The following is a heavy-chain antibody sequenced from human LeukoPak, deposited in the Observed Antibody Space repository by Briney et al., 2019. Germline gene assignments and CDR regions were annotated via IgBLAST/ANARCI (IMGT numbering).Heavy chain of an antibody. V-gene: IGHV1-2*02. CDR1: GYTFTGYY. Sequence: ASVKVSCKASGYTFTGYYMHWVRQAPGQGLEWMGWINPNSGGTNYAQKFQGRVTMTRDTSISTAYMELSRLRSDDTAVYYCARGLDYGSGVFDPWGQGTLVTVSS. CDR3: ARGLDYGSGVFDP. J-gene: IGHJ5*02. CDR2: INPNSGGT. D-gene: IGHD3-10*01.